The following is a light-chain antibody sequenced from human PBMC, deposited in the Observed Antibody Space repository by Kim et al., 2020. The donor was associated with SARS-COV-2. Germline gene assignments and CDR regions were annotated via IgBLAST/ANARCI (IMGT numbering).Light chain of an antibody. CDR1: QSVTSSY. V-gene: IGKV3-20*01. CDR2: GAS. CDR3: QQYGRPSWT. J-gene: IGKJ1*01. Sequence: IVLTQSPGTLSLSPGERATLSCRASQSVTSSYFAWYQQKPGQAPRLLIYGASSRATGIPDRFSGSGSGTDFSLTISRLEPEDFAVHYCQQYGRPSWTFGQGTKVDIK.